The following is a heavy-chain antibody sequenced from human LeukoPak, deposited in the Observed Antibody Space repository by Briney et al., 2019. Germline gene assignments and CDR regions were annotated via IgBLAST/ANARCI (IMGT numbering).Heavy chain of an antibody. V-gene: IGHV4-4*02. CDR3: ARGPWFGGFLYYFDY. Sequence: SGTLSLTCAVSGGSISSSNWWSWVRQPPGKGLEWIGEIYHSGSTNYNPSLKSRVTISVDKSKNQFSLKLSSVTAADTAVYYCARGPWFGGFLYYFDYWGQGTLVTVSS. CDR2: IYHSGST. CDR1: GGSISSSNW. J-gene: IGHJ4*02. D-gene: IGHD3-10*01.